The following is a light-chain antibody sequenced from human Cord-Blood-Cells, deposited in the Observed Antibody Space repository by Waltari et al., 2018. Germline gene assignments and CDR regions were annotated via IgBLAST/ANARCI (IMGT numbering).Light chain of an antibody. J-gene: IGKJ1*01. CDR2: AAS. CDR3: QQYYSYPPWT. V-gene: IGKV1-8*01. Sequence: AIRITQSPSSLSASTGDRVTITCRASQGISSYLAWYQQKPGKAPKLLIYAASTLQSGVPSRFSGSGSGTDFTLTISCLQSEDFATYYCQQYYSYPPWTFDQGTKVEIK. CDR1: QGISSY.